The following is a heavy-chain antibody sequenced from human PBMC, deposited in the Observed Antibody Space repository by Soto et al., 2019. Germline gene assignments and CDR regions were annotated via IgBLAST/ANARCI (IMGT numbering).Heavy chain of an antibody. D-gene: IGHD6-19*01. CDR2: TYYRSNWRH. J-gene: IGHJ4*02. CDR3: ARGVAGSGFDL. V-gene: IGHV6-1*01. Sequence: SQTLSLTCAISWDSVSSNTAAWNWIRSSPSRGLEWLGRTYYRSNWRHDYAVSVKSRITVNPDTSKNHFSLQLTSVTPDDTAVYYCARGVAGSGFDLWGQGTLVTVSS. CDR1: WDSVSSNTAA.